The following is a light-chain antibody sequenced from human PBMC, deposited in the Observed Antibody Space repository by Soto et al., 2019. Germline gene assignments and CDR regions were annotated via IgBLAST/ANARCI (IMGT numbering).Light chain of an antibody. CDR1: QSVSSNY. V-gene: IGKV3-20*01. CDR2: GAS. Sequence: EVVLTQSPGTLSLSEGERATLSCRASQSVSSNYLAWYQQKPGQSPRLLIYGASNRASDISDRFSGSGSGTDFTLTIYRLEPEDFAVYYCQQYDTSPWTFGQGTKVDIK. J-gene: IGKJ1*01. CDR3: QQYDTSPWT.